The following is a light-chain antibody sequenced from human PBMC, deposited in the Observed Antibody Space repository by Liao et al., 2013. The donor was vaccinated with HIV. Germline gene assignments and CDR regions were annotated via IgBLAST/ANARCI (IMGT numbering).Light chain of an antibody. CDR3: QVWDGDYAL. CDR2: QDV. V-gene: IGLV3-1*01. J-gene: IGLJ2*01. Sequence: SYELTQPPSLSVSPGQTADITCSGDNLGSKYVTWFQQRPGQSPVVVIYQDVKRPSGIPERFSASNSGNTATLTISRVEAGDEADYYCQVWDGDYALFGGGTKLTVL. CDR1: NLGSKY.